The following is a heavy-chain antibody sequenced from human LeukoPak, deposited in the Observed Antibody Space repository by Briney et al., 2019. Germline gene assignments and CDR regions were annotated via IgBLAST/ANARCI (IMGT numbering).Heavy chain of an antibody. CDR1: GGTFSSYA. D-gene: IGHD3-10*01. CDR3: ARDSHPYGSGRPSGY. V-gene: IGHV1-69*13. CDR2: IIPIFGTA. J-gene: IGHJ4*02. Sequence: ASVKVSCKASGGTFSSYAISWVRQAPGQGLEWMGGIIPIFGTANYAQKFQGRVTITADESTSTAYMELSSLRSEDTAVYYCARDSHPYGSGRPSGYWGQGTLVTVSS.